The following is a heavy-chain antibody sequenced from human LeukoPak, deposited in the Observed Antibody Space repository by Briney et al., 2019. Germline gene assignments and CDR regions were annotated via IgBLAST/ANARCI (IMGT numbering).Heavy chain of an antibody. D-gene: IGHD3-22*01. V-gene: IGHV1-8*03. CDR1: GYTFHSYD. J-gene: IGHJ5*02. CDR2: MNPNSGNT. CDR3: ARGPVPNDSSGYYYVADWFDP. Sequence: ASVKVPCQDSGYTFHSYDIHWVRQATGQGLEWMVWMNPNSGNTRYAQNFQDRFTITSNTHIHKPFLDLGSLRSEDTAVYYCARGPVPNDSSGYYYVADWFDPWGQGTLVTVSS.